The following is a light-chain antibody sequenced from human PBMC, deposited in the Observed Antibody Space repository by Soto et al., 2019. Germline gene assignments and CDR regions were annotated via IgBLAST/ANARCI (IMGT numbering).Light chain of an antibody. J-gene: IGKJ1*01. CDR2: EVS. Sequence: DIVMTPTPLSLSVTPGQPASISCRASQSILHSDGKTYFYWYLQKPGQPPQLLIYEVSNRFSGVPDRFSGGGSGTYFTLRISRVEAEDVGVYYCVQTIQLPWTFGQGTKVEIK. CDR3: VQTIQLPWT. CDR1: QSILHSDGKTY. V-gene: IGKV2D-29*01.